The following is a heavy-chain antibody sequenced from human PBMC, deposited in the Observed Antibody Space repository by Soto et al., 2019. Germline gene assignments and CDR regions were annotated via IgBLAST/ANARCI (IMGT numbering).Heavy chain of an antibody. D-gene: IGHD1-1*01. V-gene: IGHV4-61*01. CDR2: ILHSGST. Sequence: QVQLQESGPGLVKPSETLSLTCSVSGASVSRDPFYWNWIRQPPGKGLEYIGFILHSGSTNYNPSLNSRVTISQDTSKNQVALTLTSVTAADTAIYYCAGGRDAYKSGYWGQGTLVTVSS. CDR3: AGGRDAYKSGY. CDR1: GASVSRDPFY. J-gene: IGHJ4*02.